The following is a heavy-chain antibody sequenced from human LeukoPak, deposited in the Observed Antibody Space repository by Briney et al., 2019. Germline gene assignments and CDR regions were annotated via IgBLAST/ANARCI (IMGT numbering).Heavy chain of an antibody. CDR3: ARSMATSSSFDH. CDR2: IYPGDADT. J-gene: IGHJ4*02. Sequence: GETLKISCKGSGYSFTSYWIGWVRQMPGKGLECMGIIYPGDADTRYSPSFQGQVTMSADKAISTAYLQGSSLKASDTAMYYCARSMATSSSFDHWGQGTLVTVSS. CDR1: GYSFTSYW. V-gene: IGHV5-51*01. D-gene: IGHD5-12*01.